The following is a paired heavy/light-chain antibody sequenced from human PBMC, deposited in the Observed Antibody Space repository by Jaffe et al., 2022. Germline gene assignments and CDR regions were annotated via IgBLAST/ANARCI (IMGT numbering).Light chain of an antibody. J-gene: IGKJ5*01. CDR1: QSVSSSY. CDR3: QQYGSSRST. CDR2: GAS. Sequence: EIVLTQSPGTLSLSPGERATLSCRASQSVSSSYLAWYQQKPGQAPRLLIYGASSRATGIPDRFSGSGSGTDFTLTISRLEPEDFAVYYCQQYGSSRSTFGQGTRLEIK. V-gene: IGKV3-20*01.
Heavy chain of an antibody. J-gene: IGHJ3*02. CDR2: IYHSGST. D-gene: IGHD3-16*02. CDR1: GGSISSGGYS. V-gene: IGHV4-30-2*01. Sequence: QLQLQESGSGLVKPSQTLSLTCAVSGGSISSGGYSWSWIRQPPGKGLEWIGYIYHSGSTYYNPSLKSRVTISVDRSKNQFSLKLSSVTAADTAVYYCARAIPYDYIWGSYRYTGMGAFDIWGQGTMVTVSS. CDR3: ARAIPYDYIWGSYRYTGMGAFDI.